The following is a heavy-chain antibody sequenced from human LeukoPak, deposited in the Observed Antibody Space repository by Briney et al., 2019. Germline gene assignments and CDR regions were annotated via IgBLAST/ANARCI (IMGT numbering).Heavy chain of an antibody. CDR2: IRYDGSNK. CDR1: GFTFSSYA. CDR3: AKGALVRTPHYYYHMDV. V-gene: IGHV3-30*02. D-gene: IGHD6-6*01. Sequence: GGSLRLSCAASGFTFSSYAMSWVRQAPGKGLEWVAFIRYDGSNKYYADSVKGRFTISRDNSKNTLYLQMNSLRAEDTAVYYCAKGALVRTPHYYYHMDVWGKGTTVTVSS. J-gene: IGHJ6*03.